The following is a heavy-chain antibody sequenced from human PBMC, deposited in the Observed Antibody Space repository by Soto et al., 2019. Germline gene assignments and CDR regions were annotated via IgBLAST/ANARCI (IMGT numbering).Heavy chain of an antibody. CDR3: ARDGGRHSGGIDY. J-gene: IGHJ4*02. D-gene: IGHD3-16*01. V-gene: IGHV1-69*13. CDR1: GGTFSSYS. Sequence: SVKVSCKASGGTFSSYSINWVRQAPGQGLEWMGEIIPIFGTANYAQKFQGRVTITADESTSTAYMELSSLRSEDTAVYYCARDGGRHSGGIDYWGQGTLVTVS. CDR2: IIPIFGTA.